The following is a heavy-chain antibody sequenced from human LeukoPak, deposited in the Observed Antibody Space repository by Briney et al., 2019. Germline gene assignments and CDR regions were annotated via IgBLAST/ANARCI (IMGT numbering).Heavy chain of an antibody. J-gene: IGHJ4*02. CDR3: AKAGNFGSNDYYHEDS. D-gene: IGHD3-22*01. CDR1: GGTFSSDA. Sequence: ASVRVSCKASGGTFSSDALSWVRQAPGQGLEWMGRIIPIFGIANYAQNFQGRVTITADKSTSTVYMELSSLRSEDTAVYYCAKAGNFGSNDYYHEDSWGQGTLVTGPS. CDR2: IIPIFGIA. V-gene: IGHV1-69*04.